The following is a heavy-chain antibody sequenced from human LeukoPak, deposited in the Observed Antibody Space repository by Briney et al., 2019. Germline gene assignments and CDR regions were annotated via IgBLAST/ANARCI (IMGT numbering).Heavy chain of an antibody. CDR3: ARANCGGDCYHPTYWYFDL. Sequence: ASVKVSCKASGYTFTSYYMHWVRQAPGQGLEWMGIINPSGGSTSYAQKFQGRVTMTRDTSTSTVYMELSSLRSEDTAVYYCARANCGGDCYHPTYWYFDLWGRGTLVTVSS. CDR1: GYTFTSYY. J-gene: IGHJ2*01. CDR2: INPSGGST. D-gene: IGHD2-21*02. V-gene: IGHV1-46*01.